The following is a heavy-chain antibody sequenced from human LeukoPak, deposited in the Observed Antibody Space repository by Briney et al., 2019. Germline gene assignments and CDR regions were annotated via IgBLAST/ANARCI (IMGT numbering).Heavy chain of an antibody. Sequence: GGSLRLSCAASGFTLSSYAMSWVRQAPGKGLEWVSAISGSGGSTYYADSVKGRFTISRDNSKNTLYLQMNSLRAEDTAVYYCAKAIRIFGVAAFDPWGQGTLVTVSS. CDR2: ISGSGGST. CDR3: AKAIRIFGVAAFDP. D-gene: IGHD3-3*01. V-gene: IGHV3-23*01. CDR1: GFTLSSYA. J-gene: IGHJ5*02.